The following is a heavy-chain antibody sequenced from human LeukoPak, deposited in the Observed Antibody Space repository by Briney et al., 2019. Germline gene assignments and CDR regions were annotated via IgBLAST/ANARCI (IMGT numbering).Heavy chain of an antibody. V-gene: IGHV1-2*02. CDR3: ARVGGTTYYYDSSGYLSLGY. CDR1: GYTFTGYY. CDR2: INPNSGGT. J-gene: IGHJ4*02. Sequence: ASVKVSCKASGYTFTGYYMHWVRQAPGQGLEWMGWINPNSGGTNYVQKFQGRVTMTRDTSISTAFMELSRLRSDDTAVYYCARVGGTTYYYDSSGYLSLGYWGQGTLVTVSS. D-gene: IGHD3-22*01.